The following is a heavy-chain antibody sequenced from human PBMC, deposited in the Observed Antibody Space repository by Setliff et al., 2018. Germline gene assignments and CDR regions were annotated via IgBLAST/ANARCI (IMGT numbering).Heavy chain of an antibody. J-gene: IGHJ4*02. CDR1: GYSISSGYI. CDR3: ARGRYYGPDTAMEISDY. Sequence: PSETLSLTCTVSGYSISSGYIWGWIRQPPGKGLEWIGSIYHGGTTYYNPSLKSRVTISVDTSENQIFLKLSSVTAADTAVYYCARGRYYGPDTAMEISDYWGQGTLVTVSS. V-gene: IGHV4-38-2*02. CDR2: IYHGGTT. D-gene: IGHD5-18*01.